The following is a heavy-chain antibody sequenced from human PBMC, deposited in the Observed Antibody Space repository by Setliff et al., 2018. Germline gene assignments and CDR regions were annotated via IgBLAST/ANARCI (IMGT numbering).Heavy chain of an antibody. CDR2: ISGYSGDT. V-gene: IGHV1-18*01. Sequence: ASVKVSCKASGYTFTSCSITWVRQAPGRGLEWLGWISGYSGDTSYAQKFQDRVTLTTDTSTSTAYMEMRSLTADDTAVYYCARGGRGNLYDTAPVWFDPWGQGTLVTVSS. J-gene: IGHJ5*02. D-gene: IGHD3-22*01. CDR3: ARGGRGNLYDTAPVWFDP. CDR1: GYTFTSCS.